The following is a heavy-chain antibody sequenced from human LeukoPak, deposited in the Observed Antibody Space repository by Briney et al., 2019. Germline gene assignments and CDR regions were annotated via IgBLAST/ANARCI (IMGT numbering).Heavy chain of an antibody. V-gene: IGHV3-48*03. CDR3: ARLPSEGGWYDFDY. D-gene: IGHD6-19*01. Sequence: GGSLRLSCAASGFTFSSYEMNWVRQAPGKGMEWVSYISSSGSTIYYADSVKGRLTISRDNAKNSLYLQMNSLRAEDTAAYYCARLPSEGGWYDFDYWGQGTLVTVSS. J-gene: IGHJ4*02. CDR2: ISSSGSTI. CDR1: GFTFSSYE.